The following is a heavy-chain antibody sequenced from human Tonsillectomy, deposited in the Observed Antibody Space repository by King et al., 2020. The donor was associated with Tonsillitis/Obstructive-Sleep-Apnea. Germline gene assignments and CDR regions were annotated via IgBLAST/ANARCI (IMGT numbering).Heavy chain of an antibody. CDR2: IYTSGST. J-gene: IGHJ3*02. CDR1: GGSISSYY. CDR3: ARGCSGGSCYFGVAFDI. Sequence: VQLQESGPGLVKPSETLSLTCTVSGGSISSYYWSWIRQPAGKGLEWIGRIYTSGSTNYNPSLKRRVTMSIDTSKNQLSLKLSSVTAADTAVYYCARGCSGGSCYFGVAFDIWGQGTMVTVSS. V-gene: IGHV4-4*07. D-gene: IGHD2-15*01.